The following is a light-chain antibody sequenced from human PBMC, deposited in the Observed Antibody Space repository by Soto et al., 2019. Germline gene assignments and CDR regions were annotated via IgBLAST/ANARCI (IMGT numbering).Light chain of an antibody. CDR3: QSYDSSLSVLVV. Sequence: QSVLTQPPSVSGAPGQRVTISCTGSSSNIGAGYDVHWYQQLPGTAPKLLIYGNSNRPSGVPDRFSGSKSGTSASLAITGLHAEDEAEYYCQSYDSSLSVLVVFGGGTKLTVL. CDR1: SSNIGAGYD. J-gene: IGLJ2*01. CDR2: GNS. V-gene: IGLV1-40*01.